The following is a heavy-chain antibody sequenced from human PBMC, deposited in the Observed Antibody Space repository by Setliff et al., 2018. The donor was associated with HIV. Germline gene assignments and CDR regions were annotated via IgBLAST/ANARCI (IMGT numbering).Heavy chain of an antibody. CDR3: ARDSSSIVTAGLYFDY. J-gene: IGHJ4*02. Sequence: GASVKVSCKASAYTFTNYGISWVRQAPGQGLEWMGWISAYNGNTNYAQKLQGRVTMTTDTSTSTAYMELSSLRSVDTAVYYCARDSSSIVTAGLYFDYWGQGTLVTVSS. D-gene: IGHD6-13*01. V-gene: IGHV1-18*01. CDR1: AYTFTNYG. CDR2: ISAYNGNT.